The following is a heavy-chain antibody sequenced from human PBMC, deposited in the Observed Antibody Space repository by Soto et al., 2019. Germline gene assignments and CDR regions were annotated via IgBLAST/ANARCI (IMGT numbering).Heavy chain of an antibody. CDR3: ARDDEGGSYCDLGY. D-gene: IGHD3-10*01. Sequence: VGSLRLSCAASGFTFSNYIMHWVRQAPGKGLEWVAIILHDGNNKYYADSVKGRFTISRDNSKNTLYLQMNSLRTEDTAIYYCARDDEGGSYCDLGYWGQGTLVTFSS. J-gene: IGHJ4*02. V-gene: IGHV3-30-3*01. CDR2: ILHDGNNK. CDR1: GFTFSNYI.